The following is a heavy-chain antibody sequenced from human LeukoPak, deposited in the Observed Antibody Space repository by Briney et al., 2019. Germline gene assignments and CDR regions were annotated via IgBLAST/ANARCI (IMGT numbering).Heavy chain of an antibody. D-gene: IGHD3-22*01. V-gene: IGHV4-4*07. Sequence: SETLSLTCTVSGGSISSYYWSWIRQPAGKGLEWIGRIYSSGSTNYNPSLKSRVTMSVDTSKNQFSLKLSSVTAADTAVYYCARAATYDSSGYEALITFDYWGQGTLVTVSS. J-gene: IGHJ4*02. CDR3: ARAATYDSSGYEALITFDY. CDR2: IYSSGST. CDR1: GGSISSYY.